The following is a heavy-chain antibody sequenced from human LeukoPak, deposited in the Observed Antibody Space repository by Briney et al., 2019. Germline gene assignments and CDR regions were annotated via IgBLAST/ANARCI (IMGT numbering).Heavy chain of an antibody. V-gene: IGHV5-51*01. Sequence: GESLKISCQASGYSFFRYWIGWVRQLPGKGLEWMGIIYPGDSDTRYSPSFQGQVTISADRSVSTVYLQWSSLKASDTAMYYCARRTEYCSSTSCYTDYWGQGTLVTVSS. J-gene: IGHJ4*02. CDR2: IYPGDSDT. CDR1: GYSFFRYW. D-gene: IGHD2-2*02. CDR3: ARRTEYCSSTSCYTDY.